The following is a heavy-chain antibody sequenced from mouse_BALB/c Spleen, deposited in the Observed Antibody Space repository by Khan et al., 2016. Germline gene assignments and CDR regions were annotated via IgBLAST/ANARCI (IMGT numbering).Heavy chain of an antibody. CDR2: IYPGDGDT. CDR3: ADALFVY. J-gene: IGHJ3*01. CDR1: GYTSANYW. Sequence: QVQLQQSGAELARPGASVRLSCKASGYTSANYWMQWVKQRPGQGLEWIGSIYPGDGDTRYNQKFKDKATLTADKSSSSAYMHLRSVASEDSAVYYCADALFVYWGQGTLVTVS. V-gene: IGHV1-87*01.